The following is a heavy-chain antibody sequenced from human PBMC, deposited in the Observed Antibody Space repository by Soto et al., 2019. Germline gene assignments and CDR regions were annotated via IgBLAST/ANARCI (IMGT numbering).Heavy chain of an antibody. D-gene: IGHD2-2*01. Sequence: EVQLVESGGGLVQPGGSLRLSCAASGFTFSNYWMHWVRQAPGKGLVWVSRVNRDGSSTTYADSVKGRFTISRDNAKNTLYLQMNSLSAEDTAVYFCARYGLVVPTAMELGYRYYRDVCGKGTTVTVSS. CDR3: ARYGLVVPTAMELGYRYYRDV. CDR2: VNRDGSST. CDR1: GFTFSNYW. J-gene: IGHJ6*03. V-gene: IGHV3-74*03.